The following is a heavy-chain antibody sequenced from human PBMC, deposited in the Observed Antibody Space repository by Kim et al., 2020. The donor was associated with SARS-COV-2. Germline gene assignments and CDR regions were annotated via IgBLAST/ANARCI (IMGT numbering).Heavy chain of an antibody. CDR2: INTNTGNP. V-gene: IGHV7-4-1*02. CDR3: AREDSITIFGVVIIRNWFDH. J-gene: IGHJ5*02. CDR1: GYTFTSYA. D-gene: IGHD3-3*01. Sequence: ASVKVSCKASGYTFTSYAMNWVRQAPGQGLEWMGWINTNTGNPTYAQGFTGRFVFSLDTSVSTAYLQISSLKAEVTAVYYCAREDSITIFGVVIIRNWFDHWGQGTLVTVSS.